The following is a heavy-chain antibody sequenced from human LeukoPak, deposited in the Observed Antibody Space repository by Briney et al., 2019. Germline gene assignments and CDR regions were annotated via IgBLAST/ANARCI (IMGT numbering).Heavy chain of an antibody. V-gene: IGHV3-33*01. CDR1: GFIFSSHA. CDR3: ARDWEIVPVYYFDY. D-gene: IGHD3-10*01. Sequence: GRSLRLSCAASGFIFSSHAMHWVRQAPGKGLEWVAVVWFDGSKKYYADSVKGRFTISRDNSKNTLYLQMNSLRAEDTAVYYCARDWEIVPVYYFDYWGQGTLVIVSS. CDR2: VWFDGSKK. J-gene: IGHJ4*02.